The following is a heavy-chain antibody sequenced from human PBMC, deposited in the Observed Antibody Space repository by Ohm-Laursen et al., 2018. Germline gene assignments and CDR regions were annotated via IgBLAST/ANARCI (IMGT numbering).Heavy chain of an antibody. CDR2: IYSGGST. Sequence: GSLRLSCSASGFTVSSNYMSWVRQAPGKGLEWVSVIYSGGSTYYADSVKGRFTISRDNSKNTLYLQMNSLRAEDTAVYYCARALYTNNWFDPWGQGTLVTVSS. CDR3: ARALYTNNWFDP. D-gene: IGHD2-2*02. J-gene: IGHJ5*02. CDR1: GFTVSSNY. V-gene: IGHV3-53*01.